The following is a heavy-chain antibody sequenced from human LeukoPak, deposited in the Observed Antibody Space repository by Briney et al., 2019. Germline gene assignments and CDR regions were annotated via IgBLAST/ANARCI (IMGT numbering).Heavy chain of an antibody. V-gene: IGHV1-2*04. CDR1: GYTFTGYY. D-gene: IGHD3-3*01. CDR2: INPNSGGT. CDR3: ARGLLEWPLYGMDV. Sequence: ASVKVSCKASGYTFTGYYMHWVRQAPGEGLEWMGWINPNSGGTNYAQKFQGWATMTRDTSISTAYMELSRLRSDDTAVYYCARGLLEWPLYGMDVWGQGTTVTVSS. J-gene: IGHJ6*02.